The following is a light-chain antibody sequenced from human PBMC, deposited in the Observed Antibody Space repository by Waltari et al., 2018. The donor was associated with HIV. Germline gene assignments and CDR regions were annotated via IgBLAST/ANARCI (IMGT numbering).Light chain of an antibody. V-gene: IGKV3-20*01. CDR1: EAMKRTY. CDR3: HQYGSSFWT. J-gene: IGKJ1*01. Sequence: EIVLTQSPGTLSSSPWERATLSCVTSEAMKRTYLSWYQQKDGQAPRLRIYGATNRAPGIPDRFSGSGSGTEFNLTINGLETEDFVVYYCHQYGSSFWTFGQGTKVEVK. CDR2: GAT.